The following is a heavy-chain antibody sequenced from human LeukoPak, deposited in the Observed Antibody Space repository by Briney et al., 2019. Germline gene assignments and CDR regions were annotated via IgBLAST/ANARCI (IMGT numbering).Heavy chain of an antibody. CDR1: GYTFTSYY. CDR2: ISAYNGNT. CDR3: ARGVPAAPFDY. V-gene: IGHV1-18*04. D-gene: IGHD2-2*01. J-gene: IGHJ4*02. Sequence: ASVKVSCKASGYTFTSYYMHWVRQAPGQGLEWMGWISAYNGNTNYAQKLQGRVTMTTDTSTSTAYMELRSLRSDDTAVYYCARGVPAAPFDYWGQGTLVTVSS.